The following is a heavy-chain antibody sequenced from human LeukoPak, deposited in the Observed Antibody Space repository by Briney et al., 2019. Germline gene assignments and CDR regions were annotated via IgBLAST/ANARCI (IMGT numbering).Heavy chain of an antibody. V-gene: IGHV3-30*18. CDR2: ISYDGSNK. D-gene: IGHD2-21*02. J-gene: IGHJ4*02. Sequence: GGSLRLSCAASGFTFSSYGMHWVRQAPGKGLEWVAVISYDGSNKYYADSVKGRFTISRDNSKNTLYLQMCSLRAEDTAVYYCAKDASKGDFLDYWGQGTLVTVSS. CDR3: AKDASKGDFLDY. CDR1: GFTFSSYG.